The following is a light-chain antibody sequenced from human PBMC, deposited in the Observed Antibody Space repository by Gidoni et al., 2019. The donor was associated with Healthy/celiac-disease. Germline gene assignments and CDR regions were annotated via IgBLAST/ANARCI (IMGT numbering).Light chain of an antibody. Sequence: EIVFTQSPGSLSLPPGESATHSCRASQRVSSSYLAWYQQKPGQAPRLLIYGASSRATGVPDRFSGSGSGTDFTLTISRLEPEDFAVYYCQQYGSSQYTFGQGTKLEIK. CDR3: QQYGSSQYT. CDR1: QRVSSSY. J-gene: IGKJ2*01. V-gene: IGKV3-20*01. CDR2: GAS.